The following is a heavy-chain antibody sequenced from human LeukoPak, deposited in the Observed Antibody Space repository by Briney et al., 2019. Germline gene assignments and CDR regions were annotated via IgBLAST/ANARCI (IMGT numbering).Heavy chain of an antibody. J-gene: IGHJ4*02. Sequence: SETLSLTCTVSGGSVSTYYWSWIRQPPGRGLEWIGYIYPSGSTTYDPTRKSRVTISLDTSKNQFSLKLSSVTAADTAVYYCARLDYFYDSSRYSWYFDYWGQGALVTVSS. V-gene: IGHV4-4*09. CDR2: IYPSGST. CDR3: ARLDYFYDSSRYSWYFDY. D-gene: IGHD3-22*01. CDR1: GGSVSTYY.